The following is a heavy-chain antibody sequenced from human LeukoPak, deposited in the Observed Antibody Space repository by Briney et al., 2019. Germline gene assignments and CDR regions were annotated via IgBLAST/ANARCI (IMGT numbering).Heavy chain of an antibody. CDR1: GFTFSSYS. Sequence: TGGSLRLSCAASGFTFSSYSMNWVRQAPGKGLEWVSSISSSSSYIYYADSVKGRFTISRDNAKNSLYLQMNSLRAEDTAVYYCARLYSTGWYGGPDNWGQGTLVVVSS. V-gene: IGHV3-21*01. D-gene: IGHD6-19*01. J-gene: IGHJ4*02. CDR3: ARLYSTGWYGGPDN. CDR2: ISSSSSYI.